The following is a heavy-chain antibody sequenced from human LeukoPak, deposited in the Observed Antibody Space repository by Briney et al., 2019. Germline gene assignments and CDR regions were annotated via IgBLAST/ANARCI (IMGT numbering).Heavy chain of an antibody. CDR1: GYTVTSYG. CDR3: AREGLEYCSSTSCQASYYYYGMDV. V-gene: IGHV1-18*01. D-gene: IGHD2-2*01. CDR2: ISAYNGNT. J-gene: IGHJ6*02. Sequence: GASGKLSCTASGYTVTSYGISWVRQAPGLGLEGRGWISAYNGNTTYAQKLQGRVTMTTDTSTSTAYMELRSLRSDDTAVYYCAREGLEYCSSTSCQASYYYYGMDVWGQGTTVTVSS.